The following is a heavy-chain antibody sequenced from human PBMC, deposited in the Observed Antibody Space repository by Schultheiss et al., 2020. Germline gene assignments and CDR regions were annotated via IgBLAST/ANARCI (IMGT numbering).Heavy chain of an antibody. CDR1: GGSFSGYY. CDR3: ARWTTYYYDRIGY. Sequence: SETLSLTCAVYGGSFSGYYWSWIRQPPGKGLEWIGYIYYSGSTNYNPSLKSLVTISVDTSKNQFSLKLSSVTAADTAVYYCARWTTYYYDRIGYWGQGTLVTVSS. J-gene: IGHJ4*02. D-gene: IGHD3-22*01. V-gene: IGHV4-34*01. CDR2: IYYSGST.